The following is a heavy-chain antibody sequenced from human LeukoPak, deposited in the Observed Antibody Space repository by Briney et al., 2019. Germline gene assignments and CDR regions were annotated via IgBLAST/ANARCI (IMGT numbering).Heavy chain of an antibody. CDR2: IYYTGTT. V-gene: IGHV4-59*01. J-gene: IGHJ3*02. D-gene: IGHD2/OR15-2a*01. Sequence: SETLSLTCTVSGASISNYYWSWIRQPPGKGLEWIGYIYYTGTTNYNPSLKSRVTMSLDTSKSQFSLNLTSVTAADTAVYYCVREGCNSTSCSSFFDIRGQGTMVTVSS. CDR3: VREGCNSTSCSSFFDI. CDR1: GASISNYY.